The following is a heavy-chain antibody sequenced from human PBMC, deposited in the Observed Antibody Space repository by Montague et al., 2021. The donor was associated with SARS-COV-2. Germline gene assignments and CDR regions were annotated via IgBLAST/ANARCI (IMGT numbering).Heavy chain of an antibody. CDR1: GFTFDDYA. D-gene: IGHD7-27*01. Sequence: SLRISCAASGFTFDDYAMHWVRQAPGKGLEWVSGISWNSGSIGYADSVKGRFTISRDNAKNSLYLQMNSLRAEDTALYYCALPQELGFDYWGQGTLVTVSS. J-gene: IGHJ4*02. V-gene: IGHV3-9*01. CDR3: ALPQELGFDY. CDR2: ISWNSGSI.